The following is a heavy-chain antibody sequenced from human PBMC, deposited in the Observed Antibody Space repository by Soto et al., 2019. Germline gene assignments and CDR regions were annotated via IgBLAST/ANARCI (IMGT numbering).Heavy chain of an antibody. CDR3: ANGGGS. V-gene: IGHV3-9*01. J-gene: IGHJ5*02. CDR2: ISWNSGSI. Sequence: EVQLVESGGGLVQPGRSLRLSCAASGFTFDDYAMHWVRQAPGKGLEWVSGISWNSGSIGYADSVKGRFTISRDNAKNSLYLHMNSLRAEDTALHYCANGGGSWGQGTLVTVSS. CDR1: GFTFDDYA.